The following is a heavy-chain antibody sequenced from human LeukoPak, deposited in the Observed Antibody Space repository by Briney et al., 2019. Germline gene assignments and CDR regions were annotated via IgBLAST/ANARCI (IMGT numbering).Heavy chain of an antibody. J-gene: IGHJ4*02. V-gene: IGHV1-69*05. CDR1: GGTFSSYA. D-gene: IGHD1-26*01. Sequence: GASVKVSCKASGGTFSSYAISWVRQAPGQGLEWMGGIIPIFGTANYAQKFQGRVTITTDESTSTAYMELSSLRSEDTAVYYRARDTTTQWYYFDYWGQGTLVAVSS. CDR2: IIPIFGTA. CDR3: ARDTTTQWYYFDY.